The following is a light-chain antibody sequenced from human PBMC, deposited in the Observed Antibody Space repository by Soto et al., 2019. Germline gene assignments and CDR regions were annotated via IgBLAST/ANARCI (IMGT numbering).Light chain of an antibody. CDR3: QHYNSYSEA. Sequence: DIQMTQSPSTLSASVGDGVTITCRASQSISRWLAWHQQKPGKAPKLLIYDASSLESGVPSRFSGRGSGTEFTLTISSLQPDDFATYYCQHYNSYSEAFGQGTKVDIK. CDR1: QSISRW. V-gene: IGKV1-5*01. CDR2: DAS. J-gene: IGKJ1*01.